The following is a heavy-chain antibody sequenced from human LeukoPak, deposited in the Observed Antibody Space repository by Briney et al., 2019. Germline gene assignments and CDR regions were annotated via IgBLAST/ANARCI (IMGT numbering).Heavy chain of an antibody. J-gene: IGHJ5*02. CDR3: ARVLGYCSGGSCSNWFDP. CDR2: INAGNGNT. V-gene: IGHV1-3*01. Sequence: ASVKVSCKASGYTLTSYAMHWVRQAPGQRLEWMGWINAGNGNTKYSQKFQGRVTITRDTSASTAYMELSSLRSEDTAVYYCARVLGYCSGGSCSNWFDPWGQATLVTVSS. D-gene: IGHD2-15*01. CDR1: GYTLTSYA.